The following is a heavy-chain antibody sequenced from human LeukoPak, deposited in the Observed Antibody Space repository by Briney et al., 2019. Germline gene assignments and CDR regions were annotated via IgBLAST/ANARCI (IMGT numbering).Heavy chain of an antibody. CDR3: ANQLRSYYYYYMDV. D-gene: IGHD1-14*01. CDR2: IGTAGDT. J-gene: IGHJ6*03. V-gene: IGHV3-13*01. Sequence: GGSLRLSCAASGFTFSSYDMHWVRHATGKGLEWVSAIGTAGDTYYPGSVKGRFTISRENAKNSLYLQMNSLRAGDTAVYYCANQLRSYYYYYMDVWGKGTTVTVSS. CDR1: GFTFSSYD.